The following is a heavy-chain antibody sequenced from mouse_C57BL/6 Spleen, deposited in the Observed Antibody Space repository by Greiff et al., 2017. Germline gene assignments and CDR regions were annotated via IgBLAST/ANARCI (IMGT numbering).Heavy chain of an antibody. CDR3: ARRSATAFDY. J-gene: IGHJ2*01. CDR1: GYTFTSYW. Sequence: QVQLQQPGAELVKPGASVKLSCKASGYTFTSYWMQWVKQRPGQGLEWIGEIDPSDSYTNYNQKFKGKATLTVDTSASTAYMHLSSRTSEDSAVYYCARRSATAFDYWGQGTTLTVSS. D-gene: IGHD1-2*01. V-gene: IGHV1-50*01. CDR2: IDPSDSYT.